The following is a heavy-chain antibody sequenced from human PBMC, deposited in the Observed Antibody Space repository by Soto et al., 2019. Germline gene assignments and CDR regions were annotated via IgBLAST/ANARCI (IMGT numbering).Heavy chain of an antibody. V-gene: IGHV6-1*01. CDR2: TYYRSKWYN. D-gene: IGHD3-10*01. CDR1: GYSVSSNSAA. J-gene: IGHJ5*02. CDR3: ARDRGPVRFVPYNWFDP. Sequence: PSQTLSLTCAISGYSVSSNSAAWNWIRQSPSRGLEWLGRTYYRSKWYNDYAVSVKSRITINPDTSKNQFSLQLNSVTPEDTAVYYCARDRGPVRFVPYNWFDPWGQGTLVTVSS.